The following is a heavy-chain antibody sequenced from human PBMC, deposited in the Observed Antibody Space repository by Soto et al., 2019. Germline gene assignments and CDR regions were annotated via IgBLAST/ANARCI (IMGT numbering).Heavy chain of an antibody. D-gene: IGHD3-22*01. J-gene: IGHJ5*02. CDR1: GYTFSSFG. CDR2: ISAFNGDT. Sequence: ASVKVSCKPSGYTFSSFGLSWMRQVPGQGLEWMGWISAFNGDTKSSQKVQGRLTMTTDTSTSTAYMELRSLTSVDTAIYYCARDRIHYDSKASWGQESLVTVS. CDR3: ARDRIHYDSKAS. V-gene: IGHV1-18*01.